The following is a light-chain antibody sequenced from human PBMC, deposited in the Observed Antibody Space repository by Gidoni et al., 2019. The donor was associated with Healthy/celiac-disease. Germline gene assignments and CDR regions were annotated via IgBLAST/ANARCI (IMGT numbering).Light chain of an antibody. CDR2: DGS. V-gene: IGLV2-23*01. CDR1: SSDVGSYNL. CDR3: CSYAGSSTWV. J-gene: IGLJ3*02. Sequence: QSALTQPASVSGSPGQSITISCTGTSSDVGSYNLVSWYQQHPGKATKLMIYDGSKRPSGVSNRFSGSKSGNTASLTISGLQAEDEADYYCCSYAGSSTWVFGGGTKLTVL.